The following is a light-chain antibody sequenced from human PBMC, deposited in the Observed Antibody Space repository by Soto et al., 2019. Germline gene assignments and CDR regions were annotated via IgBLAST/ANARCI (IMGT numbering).Light chain of an antibody. CDR3: QQYSGTPYT. CDR2: WAS. CDR1: QSVLYSSNNKNY. V-gene: IGKV4-1*01. J-gene: IGKJ2*01. Sequence: DIVMTQSPDSLAVSLGERATINCKSSQSVLYSSNNKNYLAWYQQKPGQPPKLLIYWASTRESGVPDRFSGSGSGTDFTLTISSLQAEDVAIYYCQQYSGTPYTFALGTK.